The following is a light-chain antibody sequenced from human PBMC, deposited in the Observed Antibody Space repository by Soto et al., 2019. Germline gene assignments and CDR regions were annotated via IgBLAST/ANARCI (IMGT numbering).Light chain of an antibody. CDR1: ISDVGSYNL. J-gene: IGLJ1*01. V-gene: IGLV2-23*01. Sequence: QSPMTQPASVSGSPGQSITISCTGTISDVGSYNLVSWYQQHPGKAPKLMIYEGSKRPSGVSNRFSGSKSGNTASLTISGLQAEDQADYYCCSYAGSSTYVFGTGTKVTVL. CDR2: EGS. CDR3: CSYAGSSTYV.